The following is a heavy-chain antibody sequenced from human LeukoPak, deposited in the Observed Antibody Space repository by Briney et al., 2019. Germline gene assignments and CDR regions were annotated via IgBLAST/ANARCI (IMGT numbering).Heavy chain of an antibody. CDR2: ISSSRSYI. CDR1: GFTFSSYS. Sequence: GGSLRLSCAASGFTFSSYSMNWVRQAPGKGLEWVSSISSSRSYIYYADSVKGRFTISRDNAKNSLYLQMNSLRAEDTAVYYCARDPGPYYFDYWGQGTLVTVSS. D-gene: IGHD3-10*01. V-gene: IGHV3-21*01. J-gene: IGHJ4*02. CDR3: ARDPGPYYFDY.